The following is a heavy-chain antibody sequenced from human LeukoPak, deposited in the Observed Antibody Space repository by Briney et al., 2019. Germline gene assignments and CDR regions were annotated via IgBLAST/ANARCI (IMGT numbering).Heavy chain of an antibody. D-gene: IGHD3-16*01. CDR1: GGSISSYY. CDR3: ARGAVWWYFDL. CDR2: IYYSGST. Sequence: SETLSLTCTVSGGSISSYYWSWIRQPPGKGLEWIGYIYYSGSTNYNPSLKSRVTISVDTSKNQFSLKLSSVTAADTAVYYCARGAVWWYFDLWGRGTLATVSS. J-gene: IGHJ2*01. V-gene: IGHV4-59*01.